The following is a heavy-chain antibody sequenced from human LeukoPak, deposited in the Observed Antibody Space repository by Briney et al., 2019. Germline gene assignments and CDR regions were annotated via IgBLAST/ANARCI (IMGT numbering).Heavy chain of an antibody. J-gene: IGHJ4*02. CDR3: ARTKEMALDY. CDR2: IKQDGSEK. Sequence: PGGSLRLSCAASGLTFSSYWMSWVRQAPGKGLEWVANIKQDGSEKYYVDSVKGRFTISRDNAKNSLYLQMNSLRAEDTAVYYCARTKEMALDYWGQGTLVTVSS. D-gene: IGHD5-24*01. CDR1: GLTFSSYW. V-gene: IGHV3-7*01.